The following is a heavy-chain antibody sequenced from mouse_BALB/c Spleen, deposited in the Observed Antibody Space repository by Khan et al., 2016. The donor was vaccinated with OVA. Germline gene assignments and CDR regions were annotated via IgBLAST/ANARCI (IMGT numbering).Heavy chain of an antibody. Sequence: VQLQQSGAELARPGASVTLSCKASGYTFTDYNINWVKQRTGPGLEWIGEIYPGSNNTYYNETFKGTATLTADKSSRTAYMQLRRLTSEDSAVDCCASEWGAWFPYWGQGTLVTVSA. CDR3: ASEWGAWFPY. V-gene: IGHV1-77*01. CDR1: GYTFTDYN. CDR2: IYPGSNNT. J-gene: IGHJ3*01.